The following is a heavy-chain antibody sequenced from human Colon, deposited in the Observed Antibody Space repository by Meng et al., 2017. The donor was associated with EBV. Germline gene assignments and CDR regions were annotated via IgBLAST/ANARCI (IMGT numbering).Heavy chain of an antibody. CDR2: IDYTGSP. D-gene: IGHD4-17*01. CDR3: ARDGNKDGDSDY. V-gene: IGHV4-39*07. CDR1: GGAITFSGFF. J-gene: IGHJ4*02. Sequence: LPVAGLGRGQPSGTRSLICTVAGGAITFSGFFWGWIRQPPGKGLEWIGNIDYTGSPSYNPSLKSRVTISLDTSKNQFSLKLSSVTAADTAVYFCARDGNKDGDSDYWGQGTLVTVSS.